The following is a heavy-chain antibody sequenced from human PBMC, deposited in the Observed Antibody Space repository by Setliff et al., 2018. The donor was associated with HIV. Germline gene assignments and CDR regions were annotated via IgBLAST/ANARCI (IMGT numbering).Heavy chain of an antibody. V-gene: IGHV4-38-2*01. CDR3: ARREWLPMPGAFDI. Sequence: SETLSLTCAVSGFSISSGFSWAWIRQPPGKGLEWIGSIYRSGSTYYNPSLKSRVTISVDTSKNQFSLKLTSVTAADTAVYYCARREWLPMPGAFDIWGQGTMVTVSS. CDR2: IYRSGST. J-gene: IGHJ3*02. CDR1: GFSISSGFS. D-gene: IGHD3-3*01.